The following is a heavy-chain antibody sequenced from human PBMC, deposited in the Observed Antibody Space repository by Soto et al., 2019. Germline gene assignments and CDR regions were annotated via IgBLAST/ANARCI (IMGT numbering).Heavy chain of an antibody. J-gene: IGHJ3*02. D-gene: IGHD1-1*01. CDR1: GYRFTSYW. CDR2: IYPGDSDT. Sequence: GESLKISCKGSGYRFTSYWIGWVRQMPGKGLEWMGIIYPGDSDTRYSPSFQGQVTFSADKSISTAYLQWSSLRASDTAMSFCPCPGNRWNDGRDAFVMGEQGTMHKVSS. V-gene: IGHV5-51*01. CDR3: PCPGNRWNDGRDAFVM.